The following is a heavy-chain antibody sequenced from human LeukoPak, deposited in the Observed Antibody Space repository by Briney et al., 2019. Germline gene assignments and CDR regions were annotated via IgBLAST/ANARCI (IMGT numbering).Heavy chain of an antibody. Sequence: ASVKVSCKASGYIFTGYYMHWVRQAPGQGLEWMGRINPNSGGTNYAQKLQGRVTMTRDTSISTAYMELSRLRSDDTAVYYCAREDYGDRRYSNWGQGALVTVSS. CDR2: INPNSGGT. V-gene: IGHV1-2*06. CDR1: GYIFTGYY. CDR3: AREDYGDRRYSN. D-gene: IGHD4-17*01. J-gene: IGHJ4*02.